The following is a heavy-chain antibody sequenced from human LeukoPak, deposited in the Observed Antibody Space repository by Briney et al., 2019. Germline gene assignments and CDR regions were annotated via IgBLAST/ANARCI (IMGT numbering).Heavy chain of an antibody. J-gene: IGHJ3*02. Sequence: GGSLRLSCAASGFTVRSNYMSWVRQAPGKGLEWVSLIYSGGSTYNADSVKDRFTISRDNSKNTVYLQMNSLRAEDTAVYYCASRTTVTDADGFDIWGQGTMVTVSS. CDR1: GFTVRSNY. D-gene: IGHD4-17*01. V-gene: IGHV3-66*01. CDR3: ASRTTVTDADGFDI. CDR2: IYSGGST.